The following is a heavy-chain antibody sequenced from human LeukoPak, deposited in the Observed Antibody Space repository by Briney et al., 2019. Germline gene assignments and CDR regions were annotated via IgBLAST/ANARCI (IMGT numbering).Heavy chain of an antibody. CDR2: MNPNSGNT. V-gene: IGHV1-8*01. Sequence: ASVKVSCKASGYTFTSYDINWVRQAPGQGLEWMGWMNPNSGNTGYAQKFQGRATMTRNTSISTAYMELSSLISEDTAMYYCARENYGDPSDYWGQGTLVTVSS. J-gene: IGHJ4*02. CDR1: GYTFTSYD. CDR3: ARENYGDPSDY. D-gene: IGHD4-17*01.